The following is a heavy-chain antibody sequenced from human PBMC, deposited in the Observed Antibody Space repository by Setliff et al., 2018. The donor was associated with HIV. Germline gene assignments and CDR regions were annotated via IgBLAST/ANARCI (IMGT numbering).Heavy chain of an antibody. Sequence: PGGSLRLSCAASGFTFRDYSMNWVRQAPGKGLEWVSYLGKSNSRMTYAGSVKGRFTISRDNAKNSLYLQMNSLRADDTAVYYCARDRSNWNYGKNYMDVWGKGTTVTVSS. V-gene: IGHV3-48*04. D-gene: IGHD1-7*01. CDR3: ARDRSNWNYGKNYMDV. CDR1: GFTFRDYS. CDR2: LGKSNSRM. J-gene: IGHJ6*03.